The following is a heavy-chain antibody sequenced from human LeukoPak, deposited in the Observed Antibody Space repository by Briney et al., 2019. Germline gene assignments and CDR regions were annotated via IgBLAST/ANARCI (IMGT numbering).Heavy chain of an antibody. CDR2: INPSGGST. Sequence: ASVKVSCKASGYTFTSYYMHWVRQAPGQGLEWMGIINPSGGSTSYAQKFQGRVTMTRDTSTSTVYMELSSLRSEDTAVCYCARVNYYDSSGYYPPHYYYYGMDVWGQGTTVTVSS. V-gene: IGHV1-46*01. CDR3: ARVNYYDSSGYYPPHYYYYGMDV. CDR1: GYTFTSYY. D-gene: IGHD3-22*01. J-gene: IGHJ6*02.